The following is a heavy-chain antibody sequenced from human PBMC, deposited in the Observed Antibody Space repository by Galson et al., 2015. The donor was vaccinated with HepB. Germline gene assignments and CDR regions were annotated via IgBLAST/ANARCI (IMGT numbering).Heavy chain of an antibody. CDR2: ISSSSSYI. Sequence: SLRLSCAASGFTFSNAWMSWVRQAPGKGLEWVSSISSSSSYIYYADSVKGRFTISRDNAKNSLYLQMSSLRAEDTAVYYCFVVPAARLSDYYYGMDVWGQGTTVTVSS. D-gene: IGHD2-2*01. V-gene: IGHV3-21*01. CDR3: FVVPAARLSDYYYGMDV. J-gene: IGHJ6*02. CDR1: GFTFSNAW.